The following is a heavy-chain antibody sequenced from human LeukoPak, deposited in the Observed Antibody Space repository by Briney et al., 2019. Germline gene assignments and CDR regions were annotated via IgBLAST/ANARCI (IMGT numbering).Heavy chain of an antibody. Sequence: SGGSLRLSCAASGFTLSSYGMNWVRQAPGKGLEWVSSISSSSSYIYYAEAVKGRFTISRDSAKNSLYLQMNSLRAEDTAVYYCASLRITRHYGMDVWGQGTTVTVSS. J-gene: IGHJ6*02. V-gene: IGHV3-21*01. CDR1: GFTLSSYG. CDR3: ASLRITRHYGMDV. CDR2: ISSSSSYI. D-gene: IGHD1-20*01.